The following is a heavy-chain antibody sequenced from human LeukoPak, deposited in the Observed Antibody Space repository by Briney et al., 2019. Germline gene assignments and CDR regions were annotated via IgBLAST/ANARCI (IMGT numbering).Heavy chain of an antibody. Sequence: GGSLRLSCAASGFTFSNYWMSWVRQAPGKGLEWVANIKQDGIEKYYVDSVKGRFTISRDNAKNSLYLQMNSLRAEDTAVYYCARDEYYNFWSGYTHYYGMDVWGQGTTVTISS. V-gene: IGHV3-7*01. J-gene: IGHJ6*02. CDR3: ARDEYYNFWSGYTHYYGMDV. CDR2: IKQDGIEK. D-gene: IGHD3-3*01. CDR1: GFTFSNYW.